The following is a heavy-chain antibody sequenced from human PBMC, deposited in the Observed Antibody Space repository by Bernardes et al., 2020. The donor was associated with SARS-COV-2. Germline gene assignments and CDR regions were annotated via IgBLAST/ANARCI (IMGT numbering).Heavy chain of an antibody. Sequence: ASVKVSCKASGYTFTGYYMHWVRQAPGQGLEWMGWINPNSGGTNYAQKFQGWVTMTRDTSISTAYMELSRLRSDDTAVYYCARVESGGYDSSGYYYHYFDYWGQGTLVTVSS. D-gene: IGHD3-22*01. CDR2: INPNSGGT. J-gene: IGHJ4*02. CDR1: GYTFTGYY. CDR3: ARVESGGYDSSGYYYHYFDY. V-gene: IGHV1-2*04.